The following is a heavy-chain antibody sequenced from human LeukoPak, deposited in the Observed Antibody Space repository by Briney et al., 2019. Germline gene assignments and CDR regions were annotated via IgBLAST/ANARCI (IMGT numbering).Heavy chain of an antibody. CDR3: ASRESSMARSH. V-gene: IGHV3-7*01. CDR2: IKEDGSVQ. CDR1: RFNICDYW. D-gene: IGHD3-10*01. Sequence: GGSLRLSCAASRFNICDYWMNWVRQVPGKGLEWVANIKEDGSVQDYVDSVRGRFTISRDNAKNSVYLQMNSLRLEDTAVYYCASRESSMARSHWGQGTLVTVSS. J-gene: IGHJ4*02.